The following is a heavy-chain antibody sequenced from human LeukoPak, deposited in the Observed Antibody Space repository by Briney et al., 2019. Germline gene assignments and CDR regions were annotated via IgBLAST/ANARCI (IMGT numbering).Heavy chain of an antibody. Sequence: GGSLRLSCAVSGFTFRTYDMSWVRQAPGKGLEWVSAIGGSGSNTYYADSVKGRFTISRDNSKNTLYLQMNSLRAEDTAVYYCAKDREMAQTSEFDYWGQGTLVTVSS. V-gene: IGHV3-23*01. CDR3: AKDREMAQTSEFDY. J-gene: IGHJ4*02. CDR1: GFTFRTYD. D-gene: IGHD5-24*01. CDR2: IGGSGSNT.